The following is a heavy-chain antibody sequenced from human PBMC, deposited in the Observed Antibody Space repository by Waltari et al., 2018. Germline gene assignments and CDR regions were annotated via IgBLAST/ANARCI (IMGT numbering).Heavy chain of an antibody. CDR2: IYPGDSDT. D-gene: IGHD2-2*01. J-gene: IGHJ4*02. CDR3: ARKKGYAPYYFDY. Sequence: EVQLVQSGAEVKKPGAALKISCKGSGYSFTSTWIGLVRQMPGKGLEWMGIIYPGDSDTRYSPSFQGQVTISADKSISTAYLQWSSLKASDTAMYYCARKKGYAPYYFDYWGQGTLVTVSS. CDR1: GYSFTSTW. V-gene: IGHV5-51*03.